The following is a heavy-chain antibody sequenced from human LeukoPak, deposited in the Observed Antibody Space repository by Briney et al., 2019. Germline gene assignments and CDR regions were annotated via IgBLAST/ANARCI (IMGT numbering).Heavy chain of an antibody. CDR3: ARQPVVAATPFYYMDV. J-gene: IGHJ6*03. V-gene: IGHV4-39*01. CDR1: GGSFSSSTYY. CDR2: IYYSGTS. Sequence: SETLSLTCSVSGGSFSSSTYYWGWIRQPPGKGLEWIGAIYYSGTSYYNSSLKSRVTISVDTSKNQFSLKLSSVTAADTAVYYCARQPVVAATPFYYMDVWGKGAPVTISS. D-gene: IGHD2-15*01.